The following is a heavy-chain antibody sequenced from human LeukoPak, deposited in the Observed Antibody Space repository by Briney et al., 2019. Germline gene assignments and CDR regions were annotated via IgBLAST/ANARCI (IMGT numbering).Heavy chain of an antibody. CDR1: GFSFTNFW. J-gene: IGHJ4*02. V-gene: IGHV3-7*04. Sequence: GGSLRLSCAVSGFSFTNFWMSWVRQAPGRGLEWVANIHPDGNEKYHVESVKGRLTISRDNTKNLLFLQMNGLRVEDTAVYYCARGDAFSGDHWGQGTLVTVSS. CDR2: IHPDGNEK. CDR3: ARGDAFSGDH.